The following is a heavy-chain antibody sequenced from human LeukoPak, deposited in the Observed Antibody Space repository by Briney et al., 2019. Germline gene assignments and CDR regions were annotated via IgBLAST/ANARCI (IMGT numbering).Heavy chain of an antibody. J-gene: IGHJ4*02. CDR3: ARDSSRASGSSNDC. D-gene: IGHD3-10*01. CDR1: GFTFSNYW. Sequence: PGGSLRLSCAASGFTFSNYWMTWFRQAPGKGLEWVANINEDGSGKYYVDSVKGRFTISRDNAKNSLNLQMTTLRAEDTAVYYCARDSSRASGSSNDCWGQGTLVTVSS. V-gene: IGHV3-7*04. CDR2: INEDGSGK.